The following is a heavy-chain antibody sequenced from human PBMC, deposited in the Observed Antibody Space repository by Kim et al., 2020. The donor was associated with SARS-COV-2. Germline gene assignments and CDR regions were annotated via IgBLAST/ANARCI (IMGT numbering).Heavy chain of an antibody. CDR2: IYYSGST. J-gene: IGHJ4*02. CDR1: GGSIRYYY. Sequence: SETLSLTCTVSGGSIRYYYWSWIRQPPGKGLEWIGYIYYSGSTNYNPSLKGRVTISVDTSKNQFSLKLSSVTAADTAVYYCARQIVGYSYDYFDSWGQGGLVTVSS. V-gene: IGHV4-59*01. D-gene: IGHD5-18*01. CDR3: ARQIVGYSYDYFDS.